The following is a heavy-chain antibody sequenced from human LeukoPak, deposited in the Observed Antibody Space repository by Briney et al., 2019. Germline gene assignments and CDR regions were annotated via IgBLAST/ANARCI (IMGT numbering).Heavy chain of an antibody. J-gene: IGHJ4*02. V-gene: IGHV3-21*06. Sequence: KAGGSLRLSCAASRFTFTSYDMNWVRQAPGKGLEWVSAISGSSTYIYYAESVKGRFTISRDNAKNSLYLQMDSLRAKDTAVYYCARFVGPAKKQYFDYWGQGILVTVSS. CDR2: ISGSSTYI. CDR3: ARFVGPAKKQYFDY. D-gene: IGHD6-19*01. CDR1: RFTFTSYD.